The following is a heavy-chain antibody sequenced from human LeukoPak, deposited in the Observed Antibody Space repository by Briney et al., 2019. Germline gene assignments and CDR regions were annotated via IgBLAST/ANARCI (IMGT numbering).Heavy chain of an antibody. V-gene: IGHV4-59*01. D-gene: IGHD4-17*01. Sequence: PSETLSLTCTVSGGSISGDYWSWIRQPPGKGLEWIGYIYYRGDTNYNPSLKSRVTISVGTSKSQFSLRLSSVTAADTAVYFCARGLYGDYGRGYMDVWGKGTTVTVSS. CDR3: ARGLYGDYGRGYMDV. CDR1: GGSISGDY. CDR2: IYYRGDT. J-gene: IGHJ6*03.